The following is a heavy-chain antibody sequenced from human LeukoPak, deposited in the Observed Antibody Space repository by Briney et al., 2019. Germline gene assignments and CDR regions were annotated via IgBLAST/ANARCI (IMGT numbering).Heavy chain of an antibody. Sequence: SVKVSCKASGFTFTSSAMQWVRQARGQCLEWIGWIVVGSGNTNYAQKFQERVTITRDMSTSTAYMELSSLRSEDTAVYYCAASSGWYKDAFDIWGQGTMVTVSS. CDR3: AASSGWYKDAFDI. CDR2: IVVGSGNT. J-gene: IGHJ3*02. V-gene: IGHV1-58*02. CDR1: GFTFTSSA. D-gene: IGHD6-19*01.